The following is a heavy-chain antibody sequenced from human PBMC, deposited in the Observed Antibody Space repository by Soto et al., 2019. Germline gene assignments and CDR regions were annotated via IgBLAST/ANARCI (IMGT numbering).Heavy chain of an antibody. D-gene: IGHD3-10*01. V-gene: IGHV1-3*01. CDR1: GYTFTSYA. CDR2: INAGNGNT. Sequence: GASVKVSCKASGYTFTSYAMHWVRQAPGQRLEWMGWINAGNGNTKYSQKFQGRVTITRDTSASTAYMELSSLRSEDTAVYYCARDMYYGSGSYYNVIPWFDPWGQGTLVTVSS. J-gene: IGHJ5*02. CDR3: ARDMYYGSGSYYNVIPWFDP.